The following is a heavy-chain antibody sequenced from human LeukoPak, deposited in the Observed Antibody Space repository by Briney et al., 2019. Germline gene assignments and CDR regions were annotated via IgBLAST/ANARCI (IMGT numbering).Heavy chain of an antibody. J-gene: IGHJ5*02. Sequence: ASVKLSCKASGYTFTGYYMHWVRQAPGQGLEWMGRINPNSGGTNYAQKFQGRVTMTRDTSISTAYMELSRLRSDDTAVYYCARVTTEWRRWFDPWGQGTLVTVSS. CDR3: ARVTTEWRRWFDP. D-gene: IGHD4-17*01. CDR1: GYTFTGYY. V-gene: IGHV1-2*06. CDR2: INPNSGGT.